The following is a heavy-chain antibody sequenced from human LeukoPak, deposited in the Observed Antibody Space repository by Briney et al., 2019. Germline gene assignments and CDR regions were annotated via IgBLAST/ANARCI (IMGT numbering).Heavy chain of an antibody. Sequence: PGGSLRLSCGASGITFSSYWMSWVRQAPGKGLEWMANIKQDGSERYYVDSMKGRFTISRDNAKNSLYLQKNSLRAEDTAVYYCARGRRRSSWYSIGEYPNWFDPWGQGTLITVSS. D-gene: IGHD6-13*01. CDR2: IKQDGSER. CDR3: ARGRRRSSWYSIGEYPNWFDP. V-gene: IGHV3-7*01. J-gene: IGHJ5*02. CDR1: GITFSSYW.